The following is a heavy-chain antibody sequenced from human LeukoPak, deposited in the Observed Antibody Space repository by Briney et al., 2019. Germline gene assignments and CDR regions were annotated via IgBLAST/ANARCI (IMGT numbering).Heavy chain of an antibody. CDR2: ISWNSGSI. Sequence: GRSLRLSCAASGFTFDDYAMHWVRQAPGKGLEWVSGISWNSGSIGYADSVKGRFTISRDNAKNSLYLQMNSLRAEDMALYYCAKGRGITIFGVVIHWGQGTLVTASS. V-gene: IGHV3-9*03. CDR1: GFTFDDYA. J-gene: IGHJ4*02. D-gene: IGHD3-3*01. CDR3: AKGRGITIFGVVIH.